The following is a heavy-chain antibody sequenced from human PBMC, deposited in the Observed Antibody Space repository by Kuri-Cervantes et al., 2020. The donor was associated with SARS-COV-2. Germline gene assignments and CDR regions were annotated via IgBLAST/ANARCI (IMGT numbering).Heavy chain of an antibody. CDR3: ARGAVAGTLYYYYYGMDV. V-gene: IGHV3-30-3*01. CDR1: GFTFSSYA. CDR2: ISYDGSNK. Sequence: GESLKISCAASGFTFSSYAMHWVRQAPGKGLERVAVISYDGSNKYYADSVKGRFTISRDNSKNTLYLQMDSLRAEDTAVYYCARGAVAGTLYYYYYGMDVWGQGTTVTVSS. J-gene: IGHJ6*02. D-gene: IGHD6-19*01.